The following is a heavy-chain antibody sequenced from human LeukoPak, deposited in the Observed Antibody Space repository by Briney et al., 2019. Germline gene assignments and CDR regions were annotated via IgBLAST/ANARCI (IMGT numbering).Heavy chain of an antibody. J-gene: IGHJ6*02. CDR2: ISYDGSNK. CDR3: ARENCSSTSCYDDYYYGMDV. CDR1: GFTFSSYG. V-gene: IGHV3-30*03. Sequence: GGSLRLSCAASGFTFSSYGMHWVRQAPGKGLEWVAVISYDGSNKYYADSVKGRFTISRDNSKNTLYLQMNSLRAEDTAVYYCARENCSSTSCYDDYYYGMDVWGQGTTVTVSS. D-gene: IGHD2-2*01.